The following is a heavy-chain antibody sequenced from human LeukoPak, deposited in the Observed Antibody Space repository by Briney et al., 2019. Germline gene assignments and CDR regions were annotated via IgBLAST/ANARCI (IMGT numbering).Heavy chain of an antibody. V-gene: IGHV1-69*04. Sequence: ASVKVSCKASGGTFSSYAISWVRQAPGQGLEWMERIIPILGIANYAQKFQGRVTITADKSTSTAYMELSSLRSEDTAVYYCARETTVVTLNWFDPWGQGTLVTVSS. CDR1: GGTFSSYA. CDR2: IIPILGIA. J-gene: IGHJ5*02. D-gene: IGHD4-23*01. CDR3: ARETTVVTLNWFDP.